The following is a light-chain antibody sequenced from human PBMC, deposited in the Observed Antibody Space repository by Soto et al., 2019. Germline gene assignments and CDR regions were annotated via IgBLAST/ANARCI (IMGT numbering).Light chain of an antibody. Sequence: VGVSHSPATLSVSQGDGATLSCRASQSVNSNLAWYQQKPGQAPRLLIYGASTRATGIPARFSGSGSGTEFTLTISSLQSEDFAVYYCQQYNNWPITFGQGTRLEIK. CDR2: GAS. CDR3: QQYNNWPIT. J-gene: IGKJ5*01. V-gene: IGKV3-15*01. CDR1: QSVNSN.